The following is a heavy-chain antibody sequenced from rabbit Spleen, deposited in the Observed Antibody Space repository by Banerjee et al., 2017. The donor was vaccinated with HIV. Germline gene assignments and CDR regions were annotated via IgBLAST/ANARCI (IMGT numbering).Heavy chain of an antibody. J-gene: IGHJ4*01. V-gene: IGHV1S45*01. CDR3: ARGEHFSVGFSAFAIYLAL. CDR1: GFDFTSAYD. Sequence: QEQLEESGGDLVQPEGSLTLTCKASGFDFTSAYDLCWVRQAPGKGLEWVAYINGGSDGSDYASWVNDRFIITRASSTTVTLQITSLTTADTATYFCARGEHFSVGFSAFAIYLALWGPGTLVTVS. CDR2: INGGSDGS. D-gene: IGHD6-1*01.